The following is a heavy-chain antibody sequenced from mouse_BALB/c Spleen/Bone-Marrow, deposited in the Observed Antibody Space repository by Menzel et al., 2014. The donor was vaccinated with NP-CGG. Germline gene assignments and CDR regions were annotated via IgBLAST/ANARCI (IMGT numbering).Heavy chain of an antibody. CDR3: ASLGYYGSFAF. CDR2: INPDSSTI. J-gene: IGHJ3*01. D-gene: IGHD1-2*01. CDR1: GFDFSRFW. V-gene: IGHV4-1*02. Sequence: EVQLVEPGGGLVQPGGSLKLSCAASGFDFSRFWMRWVRQAPGKGLEWIGEINPDSSTINYTPSLKDKFIISRDNAKNTLYLQMSKVISEDTALYYCASLGYYGSFAFWGQGTLVTVSA.